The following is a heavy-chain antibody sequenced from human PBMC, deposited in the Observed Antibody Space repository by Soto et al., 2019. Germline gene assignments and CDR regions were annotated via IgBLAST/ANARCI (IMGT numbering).Heavy chain of an antibody. J-gene: IGHJ4*02. CDR2: INAGNGNT. Sequence: QVQLVQSGAEEKKPGASVKVSCKASGYTFTGYAMHWVRQAPGQRLEWMGWINAGNGNTKYSQKCQGRVTITRDTSESTAYMELSSLRSEDTAVYYCARAVAVAADFDYWGQGTLVTVSS. V-gene: IGHV1-3*05. CDR3: ARAVAVAADFDY. D-gene: IGHD6-19*01. CDR1: GYTFTGYA.